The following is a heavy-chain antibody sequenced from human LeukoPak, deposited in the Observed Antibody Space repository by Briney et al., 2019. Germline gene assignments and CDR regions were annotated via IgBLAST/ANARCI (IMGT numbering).Heavy chain of an antibody. CDR1: GGSISSYY. Sequence: SETLSLTCTVSGGSISSYYWSWIRQPPGKGLEWIGYIYYSGSTNYNPSLKSRVTISVDTSKNQFSLKLSSVTAADTAVYYCARVIKQWLTGPGGFDYWGQGTLVTVSS. CDR3: ARVIKQWLTGPGGFDY. D-gene: IGHD6-19*01. J-gene: IGHJ4*02. CDR2: IYYSGST. V-gene: IGHV4-59*01.